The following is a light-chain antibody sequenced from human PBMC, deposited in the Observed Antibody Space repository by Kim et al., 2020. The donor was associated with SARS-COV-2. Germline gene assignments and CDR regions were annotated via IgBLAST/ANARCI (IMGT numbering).Light chain of an antibody. V-gene: IGKV1-39*01. J-gene: IGKJ3*01. Sequence: DIQMTQSPSPLSASVGDIVTITCRASQNINTYLHWYQQKPGKAPSLLIYATSNLEAGVPSRFSGSGSGTDFTLTISSLQPDDFATYYCQQSYSAPLFTFGPGTKVDIK. CDR2: ATS. CDR1: QNINTY. CDR3: QQSYSAPLFT.